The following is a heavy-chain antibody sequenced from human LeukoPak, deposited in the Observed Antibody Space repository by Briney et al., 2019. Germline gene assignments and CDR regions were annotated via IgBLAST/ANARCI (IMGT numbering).Heavy chain of an antibody. J-gene: IGHJ5*02. CDR1: GGSISSGSYY. CDR3: ARASTNCCYGWFDP. V-gene: IGHV4-61*02. Sequence: KSSETLSLTCTVSGGSISSGSYYWSWIRQPAGKGLEWIGRIYTSGSTNYNPSLKSRVTISVDTSKNQFSLKLSSVTAADTAVYYCARASTNCCYGWFDPWGQGTLVTVSS. CDR2: IYTSGST. D-gene: IGHD2-2*01.